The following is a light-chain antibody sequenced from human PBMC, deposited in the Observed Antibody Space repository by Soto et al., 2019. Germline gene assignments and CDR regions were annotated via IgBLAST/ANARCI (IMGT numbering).Light chain of an antibody. CDR2: AAS. CDR3: QQSYSTPPWT. J-gene: IGKJ1*01. V-gene: IGKV1-39*01. CDR1: QSIVTY. Sequence: DIQMTQSPSSLSASVGDRVTITCRASQSIVTYLNWYLQKPGKAPKLLIYAASNLQSGVPSRFSGSGSGTDFKLTISSLQPEDFATYFCQQSYSTPPWTFGQGTKVEIK.